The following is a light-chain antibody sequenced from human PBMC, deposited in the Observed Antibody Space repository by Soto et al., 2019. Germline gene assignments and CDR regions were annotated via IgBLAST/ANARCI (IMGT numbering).Light chain of an antibody. CDR1: NIGSKN. Sequence: VLTQPLSVSVALGQTARITCGGNNIGSKNVHWYQQKPGQAPVLVIYRDSNRPSGIPERFSDSNSGNTATLTISRAQAGDEADYYCQVWDSSTVVFGGGTKLTVL. CDR3: QVWDSSTVV. J-gene: IGLJ2*01. V-gene: IGLV3-9*01. CDR2: RDS.